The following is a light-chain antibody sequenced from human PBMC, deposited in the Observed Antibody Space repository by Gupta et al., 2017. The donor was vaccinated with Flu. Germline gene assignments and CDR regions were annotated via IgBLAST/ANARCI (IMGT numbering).Light chain of an antibody. V-gene: IGKV1-39*01. CDR3: QQSHSTPLT. J-gene: IGKJ4*01. CDR1: QVISNY. Sequence: PSSLSASVGDRVTISCRASQVISNYVNWYQQTSGKAPKLLIYGASTLQSGVPSRFSGSASGTDFTLTISSLQPEDSATYYCQQSHSTPLTFGGGTKVDI. CDR2: GAS.